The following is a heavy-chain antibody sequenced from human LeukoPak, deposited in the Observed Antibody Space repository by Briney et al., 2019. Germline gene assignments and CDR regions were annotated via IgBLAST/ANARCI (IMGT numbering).Heavy chain of an antibody. J-gene: IGHJ4*02. Sequence: GGSLRLSCAASGFTFSSYAMHWVRQAPGKGLEWVAVISYDGSNKYYADSVKGRFTISRDNSKNTLYLQVNSLRAEDTAVYYCARLGMIQAYGTEDYWGQGTLVTVSS. CDR2: ISYDGSNK. D-gene: IGHD3-16*01. V-gene: IGHV3-30*14. CDR1: GFTFSSYA. CDR3: ARLGMIQAYGTEDY.